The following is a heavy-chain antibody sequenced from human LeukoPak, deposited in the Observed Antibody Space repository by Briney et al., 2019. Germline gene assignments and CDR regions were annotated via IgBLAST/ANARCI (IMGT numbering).Heavy chain of an antibody. CDR1: GGSISSHY. CDR3: ARQRYGSGSYQNYMDV. CDR2: IYYSGST. J-gene: IGHJ6*03. D-gene: IGHD3-10*01. V-gene: IGHV4-59*11. Sequence: PSETLSLTCTVSGGSISSHYWSWIRQPPGKGLEWIGYIYYSGSTNYNPSLKSRVTISVDTSKNQFSLKLSSVTAADTAVYYCARQRYGSGSYQNYMDVWGKGTTVTVFS.